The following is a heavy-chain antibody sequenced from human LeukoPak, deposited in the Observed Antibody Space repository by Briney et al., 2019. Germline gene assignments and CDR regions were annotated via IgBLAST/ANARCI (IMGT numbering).Heavy chain of an antibody. D-gene: IGHD3-22*01. J-gene: IGHJ5*02. Sequence: PSETLSLTCAVSGYSISSGYYWGWIRQPPGKGLEWIGSIYHSGSTYYNPSLKSRVTISVDTSKNQFSLKQSSVTAADTAVYYCAREWVYYDSSGHYSGWFDPWGQGTLVTVSS. CDR3: AREWVYYDSSGHYSGWFDP. CDR1: GYSISSGYY. V-gene: IGHV4-38-2*02. CDR2: IYHSGST.